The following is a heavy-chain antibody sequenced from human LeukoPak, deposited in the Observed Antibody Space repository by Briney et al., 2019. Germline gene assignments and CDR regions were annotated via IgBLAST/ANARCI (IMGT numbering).Heavy chain of an antibody. J-gene: IGHJ6*02. CDR3: ARGRLQLWSFPLPYNHYAIDV. D-gene: IGHD5-18*01. V-gene: IGHV4-34*01. Sequence: SETLSLTCAVSGESFRGYFWTWIRQPPGKGLEWIGESNHFGSTDYNPSLKSRVTISVDTSKKQFSLNVRSVTDADTAVYFCARGRLQLWSFPLPYNHYAIDVWGQGTTVTVSS. CDR1: GESFRGYF. CDR2: SNHFGST.